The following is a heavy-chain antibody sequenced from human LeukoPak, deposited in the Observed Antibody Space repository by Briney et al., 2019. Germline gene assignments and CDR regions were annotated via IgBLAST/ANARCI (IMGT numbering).Heavy chain of an antibody. Sequence: GASVKASCKASGGTFSSYAISWVRQAPGQGLEWMGRIIPILGIANYAQKFQGRVTITADKSTSTAYMELSSLRSEDTAVYYCARDRGGYCSSTSCHREALDYWGQGTLVTVSS. J-gene: IGHJ4*02. CDR3: ARDRGGYCSSTSCHREALDY. CDR2: IIPILGIA. D-gene: IGHD2-2*02. CDR1: GGTFSSYA. V-gene: IGHV1-69*04.